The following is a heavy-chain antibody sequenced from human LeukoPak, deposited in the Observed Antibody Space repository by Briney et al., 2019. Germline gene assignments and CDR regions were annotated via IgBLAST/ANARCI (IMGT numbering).Heavy chain of an antibody. Sequence: SETLSLTCTVSGGSISSSSYYWGWIRQPPGKGLEWIGEINHSGSTNYNPSLKSRVTISVDTSKNQFSLKLSSVTAADTAVYYCARLQTKPNSYRRFDYWGRGTLVTVSS. J-gene: IGHJ4*02. D-gene: IGHD5-12*01. CDR1: GGSISSSSYY. CDR3: ARLQTKPNSYRRFDY. CDR2: INHSGST. V-gene: IGHV4-39*07.